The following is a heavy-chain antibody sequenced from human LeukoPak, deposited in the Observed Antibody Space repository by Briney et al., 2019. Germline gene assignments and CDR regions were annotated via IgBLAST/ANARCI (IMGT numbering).Heavy chain of an antibody. Sequence: SETLSPTCTVPGGPVTGGTHSVSWLRQPPGKGLEWLGYIYYTGSTNYNPSLKSRVTISLDKSNNQFSLKLSSVTAADTAIYYCARNQWLWGQGTLVTVSS. D-gene: IGHD6-19*01. V-gene: IGHV4-61*01. CDR3: ARNQWL. J-gene: IGHJ4*02. CDR2: IYYTGST. CDR1: GGPVTGGTHS.